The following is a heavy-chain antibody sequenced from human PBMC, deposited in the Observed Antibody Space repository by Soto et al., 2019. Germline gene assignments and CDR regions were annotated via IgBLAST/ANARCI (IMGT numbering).Heavy chain of an antibody. D-gene: IGHD3-16*02. Sequence: EVQLVESGGGLVQPGRSLRLSCAASGFTFDDYAMHWVRQAPGKGLEWVSGISWNSGIIGYEDSVKGRFTISRDNAKNSLYLQMNSLRAEDTALYYCAKSGGWGSYRYASDAFDIWGQGTMVTVSS. CDR3: AKSGGWGSYRYASDAFDI. CDR2: ISWNSGII. CDR1: GFTFDDYA. J-gene: IGHJ3*02. V-gene: IGHV3-9*01.